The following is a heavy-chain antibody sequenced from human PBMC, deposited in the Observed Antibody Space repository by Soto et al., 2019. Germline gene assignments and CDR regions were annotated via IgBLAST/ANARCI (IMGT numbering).Heavy chain of an antibody. CDR3: ARVVVAATTWFDP. V-gene: IGHV4-59*01. CDR2: IYYSGST. CDR1: GGSISSYY. Sequence: SETLSLTCTVSGGSISSYYWSWIRQPPGKGLEWIGYIYYSGSTNYNPSLKSRVTISVDTSKNQFSLKLSSVTAADTAVYYCARVVVAATTWFDPWGQGTLVTVSS. J-gene: IGHJ5*02. D-gene: IGHD2-15*01.